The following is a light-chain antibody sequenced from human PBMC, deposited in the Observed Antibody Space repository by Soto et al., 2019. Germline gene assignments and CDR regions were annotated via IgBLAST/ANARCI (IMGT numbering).Light chain of an antibody. J-gene: IGKJ2*01. CDR2: GAS. Sequence: ELVMTQSPATLSVSPGERATLSCRASQSVGSGLSWYQQKPDQAPRLLIYGASTRATGIPARFSGSGSGTEFTLTISSLQSEDYAVYYCQQYNNWPPYTFGQGTKVDI. CDR1: QSVGSG. CDR3: QQYNNWPPYT. V-gene: IGKV3-15*01.